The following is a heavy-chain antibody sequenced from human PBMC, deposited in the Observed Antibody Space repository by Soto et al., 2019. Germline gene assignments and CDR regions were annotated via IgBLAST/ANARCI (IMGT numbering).Heavy chain of an antibody. CDR1: GFTFDDYA. CDR3: AKELRAGYYYYYGMDV. V-gene: IGHV3-9*01. J-gene: IGHJ6*02. D-gene: IGHD5-12*01. CDR2: ISWNSGSI. Sequence: DVQLVESGGGLVQPGRSLRLSCAASGFTFDDYAMHWVRQAPGKGLEWVSGISWNSGSIGYADSVKGRFTISRDNAKNSLYLQMNSLRAEDTALYYCAKELRAGYYYYYGMDVWGQGTTVTVSS.